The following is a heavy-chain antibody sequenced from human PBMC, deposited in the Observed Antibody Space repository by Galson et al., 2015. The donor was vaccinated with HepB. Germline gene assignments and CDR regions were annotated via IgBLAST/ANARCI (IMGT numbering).Heavy chain of an antibody. CDR1: GFSFSNAW. V-gene: IGHV3-15*01. Sequence: SLRLSCAASGFSFSNAWMSWVRQAPGKGLEWVGRIRSKTDGGTTDYAAPVKDRFTISRDDSKNTRYLQGNSLKTEDTAVYYCTTEFGFYYNRSGYEGWFDPWGQGTLVTVSS. CDR3: TTEFGFYYNRSGYEGWFDP. D-gene: IGHD3-22*01. CDR2: IRSKTDGGTT. J-gene: IGHJ5*02.